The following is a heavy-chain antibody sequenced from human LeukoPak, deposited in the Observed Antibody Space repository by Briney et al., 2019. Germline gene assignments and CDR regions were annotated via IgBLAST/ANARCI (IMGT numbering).Heavy chain of an antibody. V-gene: IGHV3-74*01. Sequence: GGSLRLSCAASGFTFNSYWMHWVRQAPGKGLVWVSRINGDGSSTSYADSVKGRFTISRDNAKNTLYLQMNSLRAEDTAVYYCARARDGYNSSRAGDYWGQGTLVTVSS. CDR3: ARARDGYNSSRAGDY. CDR1: GFTFNSYW. CDR2: INGDGSST. J-gene: IGHJ4*02. D-gene: IGHD5-24*01.